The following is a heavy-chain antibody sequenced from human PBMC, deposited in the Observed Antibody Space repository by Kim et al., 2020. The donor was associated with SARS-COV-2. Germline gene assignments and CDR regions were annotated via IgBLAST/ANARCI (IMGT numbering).Heavy chain of an antibody. CDR2: GST. CDR3: ARRGVGSFDI. Sequence: GSTAYNPSLRSRVTISVDTSNNHFSLKMTSVTAADTAVYYCARRGVGSFDIWGQGTMVTVSS. J-gene: IGHJ3*02. D-gene: IGHD3-10*01. V-gene: IGHV4-61*07.